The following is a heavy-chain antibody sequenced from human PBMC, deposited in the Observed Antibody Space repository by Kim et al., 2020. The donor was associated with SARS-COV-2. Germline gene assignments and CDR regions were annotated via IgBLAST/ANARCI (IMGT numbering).Heavy chain of an antibody. Sequence: GGSLRLSCAASGFTFSSYSMNWVRQAPGKGLEWVSSISSNSSYIYYADSVKGRFTISRDNAKNSLYLQMSSLRAEDTAVYYCARLRARGDFDYWGQGTRGTVSS. CDR2: ISSNSSYI. J-gene: IGHJ4*02. V-gene: IGHV3-21*01. D-gene: IGHD3-10*01. CDR3: ARLRARGDFDY. CDR1: GFTFSSYS.